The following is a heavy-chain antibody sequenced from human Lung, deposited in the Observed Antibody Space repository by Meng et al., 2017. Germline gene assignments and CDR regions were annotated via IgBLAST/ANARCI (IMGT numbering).Heavy chain of an antibody. Sequence: QGQRQKWGAGLLGPSENLSLTCAVYWGSISGSYWSWIRQSPAKGLEWIGKINHGGSTNYNPSLESRVTISVDTPKNQFSLRLTSMTVADTAVYYCARERHSTIIRGVIDFWGQGALVTVSS. D-gene: IGHD3-10*01. J-gene: IGHJ4*02. CDR3: ARERHSTIIRGVIDF. CDR2: INHGGST. V-gene: IGHV4-34*01. CDR1: WGSISGSY.